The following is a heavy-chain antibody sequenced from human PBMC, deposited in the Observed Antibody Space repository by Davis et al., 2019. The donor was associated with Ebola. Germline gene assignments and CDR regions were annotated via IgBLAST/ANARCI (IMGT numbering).Heavy chain of an antibody. Sequence: ESLKISCAASGFTFSSYGMHWVRQPPGKGLEWIGEINHSGSTNYNPSLKSRVTISVDTSKNQFSLKLSSVTAADTAVYYCARESFDSGTYYTGYYYYGMDVWGQGTTVTVSS. V-gene: IGHV4-34*01. D-gene: IGHD3-10*01. J-gene: IGHJ6*02. CDR2: INHSGST. CDR3: ARESFDSGTYYTGYYYYGMDV. CDR1: GFTFSSYG.